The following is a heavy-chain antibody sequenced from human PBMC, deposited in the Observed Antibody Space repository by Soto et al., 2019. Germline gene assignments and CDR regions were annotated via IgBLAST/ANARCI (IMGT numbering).Heavy chain of an antibody. D-gene: IGHD6-13*01. Sequence: PRGSLRLSCEGSGFTFSSYSMNWVRQAPGKGLEWVSSISGSGGYIYYADSVKGRFTISRDNAKNSLYLQMTSLRDEDTALYYCARDRQSTPWYADDYWGQGSLVPVSS. CDR2: ISGSGGYI. CDR3: ARDRQSTPWYADDY. CDR1: GFTFSSYS. J-gene: IGHJ4*02. V-gene: IGHV3-21*01.